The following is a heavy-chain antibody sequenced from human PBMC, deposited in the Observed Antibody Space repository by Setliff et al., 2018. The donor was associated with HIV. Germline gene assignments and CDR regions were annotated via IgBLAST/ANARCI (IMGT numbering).Heavy chain of an antibody. D-gene: IGHD3-22*01. CDR2: INHSGST. J-gene: IGHJ4*02. V-gene: IGHV4-34*01. CDR1: GGSLNDYY. Sequence: SETLSLTCAVYGGSLNDYYWIWIRQPPGKGLEWIGEINHSGSTNYNPSLKSRVTISVDTSKNQFSLKLSSVTAADTAVYYCARHASRDGYNFDYWGQGTLVTV. CDR3: ARHASRDGYNFDY.